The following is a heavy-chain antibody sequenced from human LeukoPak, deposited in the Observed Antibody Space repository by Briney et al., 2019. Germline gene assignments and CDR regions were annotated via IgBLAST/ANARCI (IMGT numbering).Heavy chain of an antibody. CDR1: GFTFSSYS. D-gene: IGHD2/OR15-2a*01. CDR3: AREGPRGNSQFDY. Sequence: GGSLRLSCAASGFTFSSYSMDWVRQAPGKGLEWVALIWYDGSNKYYTDSVKGRLTISRDNSKNTLYLQMNSLRAEDTAIYYCAREGPRGNSQFDYWGQGTLVTVSS. CDR2: IWYDGSNK. V-gene: IGHV3-33*08. J-gene: IGHJ4*02.